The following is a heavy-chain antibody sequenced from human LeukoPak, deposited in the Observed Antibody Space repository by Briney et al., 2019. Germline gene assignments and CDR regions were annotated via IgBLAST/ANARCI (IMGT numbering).Heavy chain of an antibody. Sequence: SETLSLTCTVSGRYISSYYWSWIRQPPGKGLEWIGNIYYSGSTNYNPSLKSRVTISVDTSKNQFSLKLSSVTAADTAVYYCARSWVKFGEPALFDPWGQGTLVTVSS. D-gene: IGHD3-10*01. J-gene: IGHJ5*02. CDR2: IYYSGST. CDR1: GRYISSYY. CDR3: ARSWVKFGEPALFDP. V-gene: IGHV4-59*01.